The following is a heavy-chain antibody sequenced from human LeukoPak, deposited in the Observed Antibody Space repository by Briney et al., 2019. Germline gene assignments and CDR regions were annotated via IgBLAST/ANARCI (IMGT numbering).Heavy chain of an antibody. CDR3: ARHGVGDDFWSGHYPYDS. CDR2: IFLGDSDS. J-gene: IGHJ5*01. CDR1: GDIFTSNW. D-gene: IGHD3-3*01. Sequence: GESLKISCKVSGDIFTSNWIGWVRQQPGKGLEGMGIIFLGDSDSRYSPVFQGQVTMSVDQSIKSAFLQWDRIKASDTAMYYCARHGVGDDFWSGHYPYDSWGQGTLVTVSS. V-gene: IGHV5-51*01.